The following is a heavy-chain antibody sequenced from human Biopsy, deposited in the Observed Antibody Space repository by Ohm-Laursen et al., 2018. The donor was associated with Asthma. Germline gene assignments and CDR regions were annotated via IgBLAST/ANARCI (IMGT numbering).Heavy chain of an antibody. CDR3: ARHQEAASYHYDGSIAY. D-gene: IGHD3-22*01. V-gene: IGHV4-39*01. J-gene: IGHJ4*02. CDR1: GGAIRTSGYY. Sequence: GTLSLTCRVSGGAIRTSGYYWGWIRQPPGKGLEWIGSMYYSGSAYYNPSLESRVTISVDTSKNQFSLKLSSVTAADTAVYFCARHQEAASYHYDGSIAYWGQGIPVTVSS. CDR2: MYYSGSA.